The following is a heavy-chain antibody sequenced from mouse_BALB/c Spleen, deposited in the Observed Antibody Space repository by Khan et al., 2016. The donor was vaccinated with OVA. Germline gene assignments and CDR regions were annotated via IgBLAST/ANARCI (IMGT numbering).Heavy chain of an antibody. V-gene: IGHV1S136*01. CDR3: ATSYRYDVYFDY. D-gene: IGHD2-14*01. CDR1: GYTFTSYV. J-gene: IGHJ2*01. CDR2: IYPFNDDT. Sequence: VQLQQSGPELVKPGASVKMSCEASGYTFTSYVIHWVKQKPGQGLEWIGYIYPFNDDTKYNEKFKGKATLTSDTSSSTAYMELRSLTSEDSAVYYCATSYRYDVYFDYWGQGTTLTVSS.